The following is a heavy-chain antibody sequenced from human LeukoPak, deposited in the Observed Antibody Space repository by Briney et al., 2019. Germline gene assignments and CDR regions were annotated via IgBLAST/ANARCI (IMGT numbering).Heavy chain of an antibody. J-gene: IGHJ4*02. V-gene: IGHV4-59*01. CDR1: GGSISSYY. CDR3: ARDGGAGWLVH. D-gene: IGHD6-19*01. CDR2: SYSSGST. Sequence: SETLSLTCTVSGGSISSYYWNWIRQSPGKELEWIGYSYSSGSTHYNPSLKSRVTISVDTSKNQFSLKLSSVTAADTAVYYCARDGGAGWLVHWGQGTLVTVSS.